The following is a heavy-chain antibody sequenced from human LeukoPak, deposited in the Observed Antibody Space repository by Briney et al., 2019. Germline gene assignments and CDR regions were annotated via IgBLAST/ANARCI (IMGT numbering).Heavy chain of an antibody. J-gene: IGHJ5*02. V-gene: IGHV3-23*01. CDR2: ISGSGGST. Sequence: GGSLRPSCAASGFTFSSYAMSWVRQAPGKGLEWVSAISGSGGSTYYADSVKGRFTISRDNSKNTLYLQMNSLRAEDTAVYYCAKDYTTAMVEENWFDPWGQGTLVTVSS. D-gene: IGHD5-18*01. CDR3: AKDYTTAMVEENWFDP. CDR1: GFTFSSYA.